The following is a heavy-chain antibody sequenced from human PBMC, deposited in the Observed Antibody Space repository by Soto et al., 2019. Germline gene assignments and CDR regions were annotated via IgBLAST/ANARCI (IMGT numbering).Heavy chain of an antibody. CDR3: ARSPTCYDYYYYYYYMDV. V-gene: IGHV3-48*01. CDR1: GFTFSSYS. J-gene: IGHJ6*03. Sequence: GGSLRLSCAASGFTFSSYSMNWVRQAPGKGLEWVSYISSSSSTIYYADSVKGRFTISRDNAKNSLYLQMNSLRAEDTAVYYCARSPTCYDYYYYYYYMDVWGKGTTVTVSS. CDR2: ISSSSSTI. D-gene: IGHD5-12*01.